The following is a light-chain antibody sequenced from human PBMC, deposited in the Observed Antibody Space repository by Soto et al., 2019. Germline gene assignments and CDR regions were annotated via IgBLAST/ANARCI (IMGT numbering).Light chain of an antibody. CDR1: SGHSTYA. V-gene: IGLV4-69*01. Sequence: QLVLTQSPSASASLGASVKLTCTLNSGHSTYAIAWHQQQPEKGPRYLMKLNSDGSHSRGGGIPDRFSGSSSGAERYLTISGLQSEDEADYYCQTGGTGMVFGGGTKLTVL. CDR3: QTGGTGMV. CDR2: LNSDGSH. J-gene: IGLJ2*01.